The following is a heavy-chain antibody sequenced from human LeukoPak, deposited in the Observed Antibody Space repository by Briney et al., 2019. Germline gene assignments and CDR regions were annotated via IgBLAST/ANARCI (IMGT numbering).Heavy chain of an antibody. Sequence: GGSLRLXCVASGFNFKNDALHWVRQAPGKGLEYVSAIDHTGGSTYYANSVQGRFTISRDNSNNVLYLQMGSLRVEDTAVYYCAGDPVRTIQGSAGKNWFDPWGQRTLVTVSS. CDR3: AGDPVRTIQGSAGKNWFDP. J-gene: IGHJ5*02. D-gene: IGHD3-10*01. CDR2: IDHTGGST. CDR1: GFNFKNDA. V-gene: IGHV3-64*01.